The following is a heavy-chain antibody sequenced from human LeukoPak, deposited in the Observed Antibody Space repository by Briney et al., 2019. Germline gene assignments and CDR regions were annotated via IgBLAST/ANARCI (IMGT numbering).Heavy chain of an antibody. CDR3: VRDLHWGGFDV. J-gene: IGHJ3*01. CDR1: GFTFSTYG. D-gene: IGHD7-27*01. Sequence: GGSLRPSCAASGFTFSTYGMNWVRQAPGKGLEWVSGISPSGDITYYADSVMGRFSISRDNPKSTVSLQMSSLRAEDTALYYCVRDLHWGGFDVWGQGTMVTVSS. CDR2: ISPSGDIT. V-gene: IGHV3-23*01.